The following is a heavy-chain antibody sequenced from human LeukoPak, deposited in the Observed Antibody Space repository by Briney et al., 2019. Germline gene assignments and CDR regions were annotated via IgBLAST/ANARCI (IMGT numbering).Heavy chain of an antibody. Sequence: PGGSLRLSCAASGFTFSNYWMHWVRQAPGKGLVWVSRINSDGIDTSYADSVKGRFTISRDNAKNSLYLQMNSLRAEDTAVYYCAELCITMSGGVWGKGTTVTISS. CDR2: INSDGIDT. J-gene: IGHJ6*04. D-gene: IGHD3-10*02. V-gene: IGHV3-74*01. CDR1: GFTFSNYW. CDR3: AELCITMSGGV.